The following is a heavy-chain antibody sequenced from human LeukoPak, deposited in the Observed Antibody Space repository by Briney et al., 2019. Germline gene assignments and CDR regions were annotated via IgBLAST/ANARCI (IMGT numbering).Heavy chain of an antibody. J-gene: IGHJ4*02. Sequence: GGSLRLSCSASGFTFSSYAMHWVRQAPGKGLEYVSALSSNGGNTFYADSVKGRFTISRDNSKNTLYLQMSSLRAEDTAVYYCVSLSEEWSSPFDYWGQGTLVTVSS. CDR1: GFTFSSYA. V-gene: IGHV3-64D*06. CDR3: VSLSEEWSSPFDY. CDR2: LSSNGGNT. D-gene: IGHD3-3*01.